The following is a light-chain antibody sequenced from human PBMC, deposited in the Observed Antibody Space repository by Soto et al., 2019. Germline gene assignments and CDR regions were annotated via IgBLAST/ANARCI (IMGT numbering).Light chain of an antibody. J-gene: IGKJ4*01. Sequence: IELTQSPPFLSASVGDRVTITCRADEGITTYLAWYQQQPGKAPKVLIYGASTLQNGVPPRFSGSGSGTEFTITISSLQPEDFATYYCQQVKSFPLTFGGGTKVEVK. CDR1: EGITTY. CDR2: GAS. CDR3: QQVKSFPLT. V-gene: IGKV1-9*01.